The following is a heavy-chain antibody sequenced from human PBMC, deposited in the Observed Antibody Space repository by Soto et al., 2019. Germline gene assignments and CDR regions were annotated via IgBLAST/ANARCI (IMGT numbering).Heavy chain of an antibody. J-gene: IGHJ4*02. Sequence: QVQLVESGGGVVQPGRSLRLSCAASGFNVNNYGMHWVRQAPGKGLEWVAFIWFNGINKYYAESVKGRFAISRDNSENALFLQMDSLRVDDTGVYYCVRDGDFSTGFGKDYWGQGTLVTVSS. CDR3: VRDGDFSTGFGKDY. V-gene: IGHV3-33*01. CDR2: IWFNGINK. D-gene: IGHD2-2*01. CDR1: GFNVNNYG.